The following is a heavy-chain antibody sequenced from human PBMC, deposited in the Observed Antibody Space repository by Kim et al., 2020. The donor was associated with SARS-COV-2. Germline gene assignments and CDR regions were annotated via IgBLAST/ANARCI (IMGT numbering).Heavy chain of an antibody. Sequence: GGSLRLSCAASGFTFSNYAMHWVRQAPGKGLEWVAVISYDGSNKYYADSVKGRFTISRDNSKNTLYLQMNSLRAEDTAVYYCARGADYGDYERSDYFDYWGQGTLVTVSS. D-gene: IGHD4-17*01. CDR3: ARGADYGDYERSDYFDY. V-gene: IGHV3-30-3*01. CDR1: GFTFSNYA. CDR2: ISYDGSNK. J-gene: IGHJ4*02.